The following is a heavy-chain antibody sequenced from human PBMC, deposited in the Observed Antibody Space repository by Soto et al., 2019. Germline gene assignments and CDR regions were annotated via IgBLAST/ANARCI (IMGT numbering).Heavy chain of an antibody. D-gene: IGHD3-16*02. CDR2: IYYSGST. V-gene: IGHV4-61*05. Sequence: SETLSLTCTVSGGSISSNIYYWGWIRQPPGKGLEWIGYIYYSGSTNYNPSLKSRVTISVDTSKNQFSLKLSSVTAADTAVYYCARGYVWGSYRYIYFDYWGQGTLVTVSS. CDR1: GGSISSNIYY. CDR3: ARGYVWGSYRYIYFDY. J-gene: IGHJ4*02.